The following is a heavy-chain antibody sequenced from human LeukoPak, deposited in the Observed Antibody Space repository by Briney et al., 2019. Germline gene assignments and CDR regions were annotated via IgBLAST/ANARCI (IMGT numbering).Heavy chain of an antibody. J-gene: IGHJ4*02. CDR2: IGTAGDT. D-gene: IGHD3-16*01. V-gene: IGHV3-13*01. CDR3: ARGGDYHQYDY. CDR1: GFTFSSYD. Sequence: GGSLRLSCAASGFTFSSYDMHWVRQATGNGLEWVSAIGTAGDTYYPGSVKGRFTISRENAKNSLYLQMNSLRAGDTAVYYCARGGDYHQYDYWGQGTLVTVSS.